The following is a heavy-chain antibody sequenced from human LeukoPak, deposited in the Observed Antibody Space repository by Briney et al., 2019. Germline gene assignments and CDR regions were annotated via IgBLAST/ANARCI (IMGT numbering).Heavy chain of an antibody. CDR1: GGSISSGSYY. Sequence: PSETLSLTCTVSGGSISSGSYYWRWIRQPAGKGLEWIGRIYTSGSTNYTPSLKSRVTISVDTSKNQFSLKLSSVTAADTAVYYCARDPMVRGVPYYYYMDVWGKGTTVTVSS. CDR2: IYTSGST. CDR3: ARDPMVRGVPYYYYMDV. J-gene: IGHJ6*03. V-gene: IGHV4-61*02. D-gene: IGHD3-10*01.